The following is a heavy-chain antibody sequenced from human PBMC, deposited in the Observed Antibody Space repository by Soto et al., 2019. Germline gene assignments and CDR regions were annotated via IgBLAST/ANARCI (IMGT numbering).Heavy chain of an antibody. Sequence: QVQLVESGGGVVQPGRSLRLSCAASGFTFSSYGMHWVRQAPGKGLEWVAVISYDGSNKYYADSVKGRFTISRDNSKNXLXXQMNSLRAEDTAVYYCAKDSEGVTTPEVGEGGMDVWGQGTTVTVSS. CDR1: GFTFSSYG. D-gene: IGHD4-17*01. CDR2: ISYDGSNK. V-gene: IGHV3-30*18. J-gene: IGHJ6*02. CDR3: AKDSEGVTTPEVGEGGMDV.